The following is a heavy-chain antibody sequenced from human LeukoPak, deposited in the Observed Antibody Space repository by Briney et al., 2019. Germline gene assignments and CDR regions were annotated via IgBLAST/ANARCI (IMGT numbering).Heavy chain of an antibody. D-gene: IGHD3-10*01. CDR1: GYTFTGYY. CDR2: FDPEDGET. V-gene: IGHV1-24*01. Sequence: GASVKVSCKASGYTFTGYYMHWVRQAPGKGLEWMGGFDPEDGETIYAQKFQGRVTMTEDTSTDTAYMELSSLRSEDTAVYYCATSVSQLLWFGELLSWGQGTLVTVSS. J-gene: IGHJ4*02. CDR3: ATSVSQLLWFGELLS.